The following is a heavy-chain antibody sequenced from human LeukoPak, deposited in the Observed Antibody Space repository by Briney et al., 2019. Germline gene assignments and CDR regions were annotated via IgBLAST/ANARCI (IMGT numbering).Heavy chain of an antibody. CDR1: GYTFTSYG. CDR2: ISAYNGNT. D-gene: IGHD3-3*01. J-gene: IGHJ6*02. CDR3: ARFPLHPDFFLESVTVMDV. V-gene: IGHV1-18*01. Sequence: ASVKVSCKASGYTFTSYGISWVRQAPGQGLEWMGWISAYNGNTNYAQKLQGRVTMTTDTSTSTAYMELRSLRSDDTAVYYCARFPLHPDFFLESVTVMDVWGQGTTVTVPS.